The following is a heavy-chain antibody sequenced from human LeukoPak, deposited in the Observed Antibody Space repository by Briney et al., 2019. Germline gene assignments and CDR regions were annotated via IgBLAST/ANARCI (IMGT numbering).Heavy chain of an antibody. V-gene: IGHV1-18*01. Sequence: ASVKVSCKTSRYTFTSFGISWVRHAPGQGLEWMGWTSAYNGNTNYAQERQGRVSMTTETSTSTAYMELRSLRSDDTAVYYFAREAVVPSGVDYWGQGTLGTVSS. J-gene: IGHJ4*02. CDR1: RYTFTSFG. CDR3: AREAVVPSGVDY. CDR2: TSAYNGNT. D-gene: IGHD2-2*01.